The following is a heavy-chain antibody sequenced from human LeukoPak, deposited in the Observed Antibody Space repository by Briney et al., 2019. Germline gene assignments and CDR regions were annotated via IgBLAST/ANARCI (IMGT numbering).Heavy chain of an antibody. CDR2: ISADNYNT. CDR1: GYTFSNYG. J-gene: IGHJ3*02. V-gene: IGHV1-18*01. Sequence: ASVKVSCKASGYTFSNYGINWVRQAPGQGLEWMGWISADNYNTKYAQKLQGRVTMTRDTSISTAYMELSRLRSDDTAVYYCARDRGYCSGGSCYSGAFDIWGQGTMVTVSS. D-gene: IGHD2-15*01. CDR3: ARDRGYCSGGSCYSGAFDI.